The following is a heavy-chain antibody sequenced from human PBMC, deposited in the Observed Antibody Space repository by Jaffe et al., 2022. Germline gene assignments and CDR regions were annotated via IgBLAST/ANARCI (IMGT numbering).Heavy chain of an antibody. J-gene: IGHJ5*02. D-gene: IGHD3-10*01. CDR3: ARDFITMVQGVQSSWFDP. CDR1: GFTFSSYS. CDR2: ISSSSSYI. Sequence: EVQLVESGGGLVKPGGSLRLSCAASGFTFSSYSMNWVRQAPGKGLEWVSSISSSSSYIYYADSVKGRFTISRDNAKNSLYLQMNSLRAEDTAVYYCARDFITMVQGVQSSWFDPWGQGTLVTVSS. V-gene: IGHV3-21*01.